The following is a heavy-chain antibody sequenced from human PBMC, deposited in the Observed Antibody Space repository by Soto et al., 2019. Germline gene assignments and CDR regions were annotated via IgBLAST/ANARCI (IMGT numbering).Heavy chain of an antibody. CDR2: VSHSGNT. D-gene: IGHD7-27*01. J-gene: IGHJ4*02. Sequence: SETLSLTCTVSGGSFTGHFWRWVRQPPGKGLEWIGEVSHSGNTKYYPFLRSRVTLSVDSSKNRISLALTSVSAADTAVYYCARAKFESTGWHQFDIWGQGTRITVSS. CDR1: GGSFTGHF. V-gene: IGHV4-34*01. CDR3: ARAKFESTGWHQFDI.